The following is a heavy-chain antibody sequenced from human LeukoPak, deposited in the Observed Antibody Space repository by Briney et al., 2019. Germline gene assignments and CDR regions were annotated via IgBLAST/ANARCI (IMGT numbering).Heavy chain of an antibody. CDR2: IHHSGSA. CDR1: GGSISGYY. CDR3: ARSDYGSGNYYWSLDY. V-gene: IGHV4-34*01. J-gene: IGHJ4*02. D-gene: IGHD3-10*01. Sequence: SETLSLTCAAYGGSISGYYWSWIRQPPGKGLEWIAEIHHSGSANYNPSLKSRVTISIDTSKNQFSLKLSSATAADTAVYYCARSDYGSGNYYWSLDYWGQGTLVTVSS.